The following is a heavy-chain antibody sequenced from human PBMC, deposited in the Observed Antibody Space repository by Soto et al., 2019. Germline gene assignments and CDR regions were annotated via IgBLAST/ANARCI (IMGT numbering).Heavy chain of an antibody. J-gene: IGHJ6*03. CDR1: GGSMSSSRYY. V-gene: IGHV4-39*01. Sequence: SETLSLTCTVSGGSMSSSRYYWGWIRQPPGKGLEWIGSIYYSGSTYYNPSLKSRVTISVDTSKNQFSLKLSSVTAADTAVYYCAITVTTLRYYYYMDVWGKGTTVTVSS. CDR2: IYYSGST. D-gene: IGHD4-17*01. CDR3: AITVTTLRYYYYMDV.